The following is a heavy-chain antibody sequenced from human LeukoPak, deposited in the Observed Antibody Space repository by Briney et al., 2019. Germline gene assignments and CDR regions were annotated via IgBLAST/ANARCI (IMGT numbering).Heavy chain of an antibody. D-gene: IGHD7-27*01. J-gene: IGHJ4*02. CDR2: ISGSGGST. CDR1: GLTFSSFA. CDR3: AKDGGLWVSAHWGDS. V-gene: IGHV3-23*01. Sequence: PGGSLRLSCAASGLTFSSFAMNWVRQAPGKGLEWVSTISGSGGSTYYADSVKGRFTISRDNSKSTLYLQMNSLRADDTAVYYCAKDGGLWVSAHWGDSWGRGTLVTVSS.